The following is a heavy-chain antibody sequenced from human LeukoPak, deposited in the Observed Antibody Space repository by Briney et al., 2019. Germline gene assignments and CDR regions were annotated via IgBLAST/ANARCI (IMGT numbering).Heavy chain of an antibody. Sequence: PGGSLRLSCAASGFTVSSNYMSWVRQAPGKGLEWVSVIYSGGSTYYADSVKGRFTISRDNSKNTLYLQMNSLRAEDTAVYYCARATTVVAGNYFDYWGQGTLVIVSS. CDR2: IYSGGST. V-gene: IGHV3-66*01. D-gene: IGHD4-23*01. CDR1: GFTVSSNY. CDR3: ARATTVVAGNYFDY. J-gene: IGHJ4*02.